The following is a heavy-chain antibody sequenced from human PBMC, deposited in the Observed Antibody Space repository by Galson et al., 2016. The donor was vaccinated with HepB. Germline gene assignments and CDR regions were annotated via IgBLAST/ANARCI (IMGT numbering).Heavy chain of an antibody. CDR2: ISSSSSTI. V-gene: IGHV3-48*02. CDR1: GFTFSSYS. CDR3: ATLYPFPYKYYYYYGVDV. D-gene: IGHD3-16*01. J-gene: IGHJ6*02. Sequence: SLRLSCAASGFTFSSYSMNWIRQAPGKGLEWVSYISSSSSTIYYEDSVKGRFTISRDNAGNSLHLQMNSLRDEDTAVYFCATLYPFPYKYYYYYGVDVWGPGTTVTVSS.